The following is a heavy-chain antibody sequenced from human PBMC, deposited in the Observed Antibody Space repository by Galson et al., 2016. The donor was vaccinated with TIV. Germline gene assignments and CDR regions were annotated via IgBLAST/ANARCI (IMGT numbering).Heavy chain of an antibody. D-gene: IGHD6-25*01. CDR1: GYIFNNFG. Sequence: SVKVSCKASGYIFNNFGVSWVRQAPGQGLEWMAWISVYNGNTYYAQGLQGRVTLTTDTSTSTAYMELRSLRSDDTAVYYCARDTPSLLAAATMDYWGQGTLVTVSS. CDR3: ARDTPSLLAAATMDY. CDR2: ISVYNGNT. J-gene: IGHJ4*02. V-gene: IGHV1-18*01.